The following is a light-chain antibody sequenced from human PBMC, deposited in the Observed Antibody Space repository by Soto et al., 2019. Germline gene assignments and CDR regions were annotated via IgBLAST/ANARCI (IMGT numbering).Light chain of an antibody. CDR3: NSYTTSSTLV. Sequence: QSVLTQPASVSGSPGQSITISCTGTSSDVGGYNYVSWYQQHPGKAPKLMIYEVTNRPSGISDRFSASKSGNTASLTISGLHAEDESDYYCNSYTTSSTLVFGGGTKVTVL. J-gene: IGLJ2*01. V-gene: IGLV2-14*01. CDR2: EVT. CDR1: SSDVGGYNY.